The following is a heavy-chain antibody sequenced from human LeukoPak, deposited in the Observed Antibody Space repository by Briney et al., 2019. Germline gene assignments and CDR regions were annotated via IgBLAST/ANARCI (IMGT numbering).Heavy chain of an antibody. CDR2: IYYSGST. J-gene: IGHJ5*02. D-gene: IGHD6-19*01. CDR1: GGSISSSSYY. V-gene: IGHV4-39*01. Sequence: SETPSLTCTVSGGSISSSSYYWGWIRQPPGKGLEWIGSIYYSGSTYYNPSLKSRVTISVDTSKNQFSLKLSSVTAADTAVYYCASFIAVAGQPFDPWGQGTLVTVSS. CDR3: ASFIAVAGQPFDP.